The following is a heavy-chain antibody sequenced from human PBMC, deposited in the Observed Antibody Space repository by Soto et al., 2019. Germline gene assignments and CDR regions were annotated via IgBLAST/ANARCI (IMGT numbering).Heavy chain of an antibody. D-gene: IGHD6-19*01. CDR1: GYSFTSYG. V-gene: IGHV5-10-1*01. J-gene: IGHJ6*01. CDR3: ARNEYSSGWTRADV. CDR2: IDPSDSYT. Sequence: PVESLTISCKVSGYSFTSYGISWVLQMPGKGLEWMGRIDPSDSYTNYSPSFQGHVTISADKSISTAYLQWSSLKASDTAMYYCARNEYSSGWTRADVWGQGTTVTVSS.